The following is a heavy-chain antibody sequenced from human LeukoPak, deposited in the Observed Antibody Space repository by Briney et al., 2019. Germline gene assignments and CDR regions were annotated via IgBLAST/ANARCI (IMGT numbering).Heavy chain of an antibody. Sequence: KTSETLSLTCAVYGGSFSGYYWSWIRQPPGKGLEWIGEINHSGSTNYNPSLKSRVTISVDTSKNQFSLKLSSVTAADTAVYYCARARPYDFWSGYYDYWGQGTLVTVSS. V-gene: IGHV4-34*01. CDR1: GGSFSGYY. CDR2: INHSGST. D-gene: IGHD3-3*01. J-gene: IGHJ4*02. CDR3: ARARPYDFWSGYYDY.